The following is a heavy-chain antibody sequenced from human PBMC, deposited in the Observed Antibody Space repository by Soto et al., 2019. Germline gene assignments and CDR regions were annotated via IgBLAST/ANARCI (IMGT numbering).Heavy chain of an antibody. V-gene: IGHV3-23*01. CDR2: ISGSGGST. CDR3: ANPGTTGTAMPRDY. Sequence: EVQLLESGGGLVQPGGSLRLSCAASGFTFSSYAMSWVRQAPGKGLEWVSAISGSGGSTYYADSVKGRFTISRDNSKNTLYRQMNSLRAEDTAVYYCANPGTTGTAMPRDYWGQGTLVTVSS. D-gene: IGHD5-18*01. J-gene: IGHJ4*02. CDR1: GFTFSSYA.